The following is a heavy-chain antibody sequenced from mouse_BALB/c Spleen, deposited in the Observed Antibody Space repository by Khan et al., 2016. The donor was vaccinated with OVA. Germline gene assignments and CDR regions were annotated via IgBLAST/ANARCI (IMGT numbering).Heavy chain of an antibody. Sequence: QVQLKESGPGLVAPSQNLSINCTVSGFSLSRYNIHWVRQPPGKGLEWLGMIWGGGGTDYNSTLKSRLSISKDNSKSQVFLKVNSPQTDDSAMYYCARAYYRFDGYYAMDYWGQGTSVTVSS. J-gene: IGHJ4*01. D-gene: IGHD2-14*01. CDR1: GFSLSRYN. CDR2: IWGGGGT. V-gene: IGHV2-6-4*01. CDR3: ARAYYRFDGYYAMDY.